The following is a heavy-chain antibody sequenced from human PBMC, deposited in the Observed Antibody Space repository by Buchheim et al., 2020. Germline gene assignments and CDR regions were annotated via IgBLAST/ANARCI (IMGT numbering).Heavy chain of an antibody. CDR2: VHYTGTT. J-gene: IGHJ4*02. V-gene: IGHV4-39*01. D-gene: IGHD5-24*01. CDR1: GGSISTTTYY. CDR3: ARHSDAYNFFDY. Sequence: QVQLQESGPGLLKPSETLSLTCTVSGGSISTTTYYWDWIRQSPGKGLEWIGNVHYTGTTYYNPSLKSRVTMSVDTSKNQFSLKLISVTAADTALYYCARHSDAYNFFDYWGQETL.